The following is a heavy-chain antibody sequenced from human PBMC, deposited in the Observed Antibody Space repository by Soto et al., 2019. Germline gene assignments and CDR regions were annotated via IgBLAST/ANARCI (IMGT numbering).Heavy chain of an antibody. V-gene: IGHV3-7*01. CDR1: GFTFGSYW. CDR2: IKQDGSEK. J-gene: IGHJ4*02. Sequence: PGGSLRLSCVVSGFTFGSYWMNWVRQAPGKGLEWVANIKQDGSEKYYVDSAKGRFTISRDNAKNSLYLQMNSLSAEDTAIYYCATSRTFDYWGQGTLVTVSS. D-gene: IGHD6-13*01. CDR3: ATSRTFDY.